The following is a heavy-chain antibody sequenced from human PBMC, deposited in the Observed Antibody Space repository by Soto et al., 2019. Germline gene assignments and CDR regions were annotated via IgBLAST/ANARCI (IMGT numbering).Heavy chain of an antibody. CDR2: ITTSGSYI. J-gene: IGHJ5*02. V-gene: IGHV3-21*01. D-gene: IGHD2-8*01. CDR1: GFTFSSYD. CDR3: VRYGTAHMLRHNGFDT. Sequence: EVQLVESGGGLVKPGGSLRLSCAASGFTFSSYDMNWVLQAPGKGLEYVSSITTSGSYIYYGDSVRGRFTISRDNAKKSLVLQIDSLRDENTAVYYCVRYGTAHMLRHNGFDTWGQGTMVTVSS.